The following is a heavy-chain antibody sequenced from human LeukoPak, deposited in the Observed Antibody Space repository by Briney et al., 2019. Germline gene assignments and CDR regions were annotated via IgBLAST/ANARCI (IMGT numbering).Heavy chain of an antibody. CDR2: IYYSGST. D-gene: IGHD3-22*01. V-gene: IGHV4-39*07. Sequence: SETLSLTCTVSGGSISSSSYYWGWIRQPPGKGLEWIGSIYYSGSTYYNPSLKSRVTISVDTSKNQFSLKLSSVTAADTAVYYCARDSLYYYDSSGYPYYFDYWGQGTLVTVSS. J-gene: IGHJ4*02. CDR1: GGSISSSSYY. CDR3: ARDSLYYYDSSGYPYYFDY.